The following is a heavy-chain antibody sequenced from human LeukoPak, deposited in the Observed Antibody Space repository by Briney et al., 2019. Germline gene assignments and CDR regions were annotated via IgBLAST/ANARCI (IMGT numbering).Heavy chain of an antibody. Sequence: GGSLRLSCAASGFTFSSYAMSWVRQAPGKGLEWVSAISGSGGSTYYADSMKGRFTISRDNSKNTLYLQMNSLRAEDTAVYYCAKGTILGRYPGYFDYWGQGTLVTVSS. CDR2: ISGSGGST. J-gene: IGHJ4*02. CDR1: GFTFSSYA. CDR3: AKGTILGRYPGYFDY. V-gene: IGHV3-23*01. D-gene: IGHD4/OR15-4a*01.